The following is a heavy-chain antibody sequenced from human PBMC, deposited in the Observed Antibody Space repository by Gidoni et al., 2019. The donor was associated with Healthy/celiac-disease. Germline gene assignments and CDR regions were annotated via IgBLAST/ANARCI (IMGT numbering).Heavy chain of an antibody. CDR2: IKKDGSEK. CDR3: ARDKSYYYDSSGYYSDY. Sequence: EVQLVESGGGLVQPGGSLRLSCAASGFTFSSYWMSWVRQAPGKGLEWVANIKKDGSEKYYVDSVKGRFTISRDNAKNSLYLQMNSLRAEDTAVYYCARDKSYYYDSSGYYSDYWGQGTLVTVSS. J-gene: IGHJ4*02. V-gene: IGHV3-7*03. D-gene: IGHD3-22*01. CDR1: GFTFSSYW.